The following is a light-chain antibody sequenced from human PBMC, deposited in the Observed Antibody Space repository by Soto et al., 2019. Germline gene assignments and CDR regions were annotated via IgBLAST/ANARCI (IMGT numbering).Light chain of an antibody. Sequence: ETVMTQSPAIVSVSPGERATLSCRASQSVSGNLAWYQQKPGQAPRLLIYDTYTRATGLPARVSGSGFGTEFTLTINSLQSEDVAVYYCQQYHDWWTFGQGTKVEIK. CDR3: QQYHDWWT. CDR2: DTY. CDR1: QSVSGN. J-gene: IGKJ1*01. V-gene: IGKV3-15*01.